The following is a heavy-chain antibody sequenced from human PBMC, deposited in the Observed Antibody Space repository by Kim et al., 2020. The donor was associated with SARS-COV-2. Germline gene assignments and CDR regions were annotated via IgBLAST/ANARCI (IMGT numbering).Heavy chain of an antibody. CDR3: GFAISWGAFDI. Sequence: GGSLRLSCAASGFTVSTNYMSWVRQAPGKGLEWVSVIYSGGSTYYADSVKGRFTISRDNSKNKLYLQMNSLRAEDTAVYYCGFAISWGAFDIWGQGTMVTVSS. V-gene: IGHV3-53*01. D-gene: IGHD3-16*01. CDR2: IYSGGST. J-gene: IGHJ3*02. CDR1: GFTVSTNY.